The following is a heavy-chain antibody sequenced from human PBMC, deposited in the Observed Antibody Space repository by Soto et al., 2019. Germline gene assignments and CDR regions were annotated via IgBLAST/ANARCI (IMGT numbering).Heavy chain of an antibody. CDR3: AKGYYAEAYDM. CDR2: ISGSGGTI. J-gene: IGHJ3*02. V-gene: IGHV3-23*01. Sequence: EVRLLESGGGSVQPGGSLRLSCSASGFPFNSYAMSWVRQAPGKGLEWVSGISGSGGTIYYADSVKGRFIVSRDNSKNTLFLQVNSLRVEDTAVYYCAKGYYAEAYDMWGQGTMVTVSS. CDR1: GFPFNSYA. D-gene: IGHD2-2*01.